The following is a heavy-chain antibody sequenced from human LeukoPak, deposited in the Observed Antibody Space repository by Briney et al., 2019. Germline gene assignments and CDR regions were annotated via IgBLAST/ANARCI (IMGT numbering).Heavy chain of an antibody. J-gene: IGHJ4*02. CDR1: GGSISSSSYY. V-gene: IGHV4-39*07. CDR2: IYYSGST. D-gene: IGHD6-19*01. CDR3: ARVKRYSSGWYGGNFDY. Sequence: PSETLSLTCAVSGGSISSSSYYWGWIRQPPGKGLEWLGSIYYSGSTYYNPSLKSRVTISVDTSKNQFSLKLSTVTAADTAVYYCARVKRYSSGWYGGNFDYWGQGTLVTVSS.